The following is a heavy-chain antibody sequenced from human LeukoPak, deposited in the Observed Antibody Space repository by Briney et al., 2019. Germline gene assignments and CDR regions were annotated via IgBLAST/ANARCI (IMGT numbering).Heavy chain of an antibody. J-gene: IGHJ4*02. Sequence: ASVKVSCKASGGTFSSYAISWVRQAPGQGLEWMGRIIPIFGTANCAQKFQGRVTITTDESTSTAYMELSSLRSEDTAVYYCAREAYYYDSSGYYHPLDYWGQGTLVTVSS. CDR1: GGTFSSYA. CDR2: IIPIFGTA. CDR3: AREAYYYDSSGYYHPLDY. D-gene: IGHD3-22*01. V-gene: IGHV1-69*05.